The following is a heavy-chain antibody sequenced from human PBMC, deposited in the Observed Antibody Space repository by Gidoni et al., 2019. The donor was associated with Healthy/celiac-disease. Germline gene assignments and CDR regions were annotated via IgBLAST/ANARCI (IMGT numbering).Heavy chain of an antibody. Sequence: GFTFSSYGMHWVRQAPGKGLEWVAVIWYDGSNKYYADSVKGRFTISRDNSKNTLYLQMNSLRAEDTAVYYCARAPIYSSSWYYFDYWGQGTLVTVS. J-gene: IGHJ4*02. V-gene: IGHV3-33*01. CDR2: IWYDGSNK. CDR3: ARAPIYSSSWYYFDY. D-gene: IGHD6-13*01. CDR1: GFTFSSYG.